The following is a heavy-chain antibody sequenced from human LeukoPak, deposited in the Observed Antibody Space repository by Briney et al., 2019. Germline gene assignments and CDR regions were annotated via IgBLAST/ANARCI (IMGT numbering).Heavy chain of an antibody. CDR1: GGSISSSSYY. CDR3: ARTRTVRQQLLFDY. Sequence: SETLSLTCTVSGGSISSSSYYWGWIRQPPGKGLEWIGSIYYSGSTYYNPSLKSRVTISVDTSKNQFSLKLSSVTAADTAVYYCARTRTVRQQLLFDYWGQGTLVTVSS. D-gene: IGHD6-13*01. CDR2: IYYSGST. J-gene: IGHJ4*02. V-gene: IGHV4-39*07.